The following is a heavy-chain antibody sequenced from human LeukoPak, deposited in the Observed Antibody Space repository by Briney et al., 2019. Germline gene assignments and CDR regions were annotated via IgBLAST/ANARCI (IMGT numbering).Heavy chain of an antibody. J-gene: IGHJ4*02. V-gene: IGHV3-48*01. Sequence: GGSLRLSCAASGFTFSSYSMNWVRQAPGKGLEWVYYISSSSTIYYADSVKGRFTISRDNAKNSLYLQMNSLRAEDTAVYYCARAGYYYDSSGYYLGIFDYWGQGTLVTVSS. CDR1: GFTFSSYS. CDR2: ISSSSTI. D-gene: IGHD3-22*01. CDR3: ARAGYYYDSSGYYLGIFDY.